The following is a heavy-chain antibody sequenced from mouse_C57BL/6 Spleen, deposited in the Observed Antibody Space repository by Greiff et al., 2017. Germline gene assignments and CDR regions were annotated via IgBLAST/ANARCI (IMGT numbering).Heavy chain of an antibody. D-gene: IGHD1-1*01. CDR1: GYTFTSYW. J-gene: IGHJ2*01. CDR2: IHPSDSDT. CDR3: AIEADYYGSRH. Sequence: VQLQQPGAELVKPGASVKVSCKASGYTFTSYWMHWVKQRPGQGLEWIGRIHPSDSDTNYNQKFKGKATLTVDKSSSTAYRQLSSLTSEDSAVYYWAIEADYYGSRHWGQGTTLTVSS. V-gene: IGHV1-74*01.